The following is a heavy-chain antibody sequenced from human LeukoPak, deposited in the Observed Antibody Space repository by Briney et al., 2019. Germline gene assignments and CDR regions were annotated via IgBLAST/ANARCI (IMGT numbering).Heavy chain of an antibody. Sequence: GGSLRLSCAASGFRFSSYVMSWVRQAPGKGLEYVSSIDGSDGASYYADSVKGRFTISRDNSKNTLFLQMNSLRVEDTAVYCGRVDGGNYDYWGKGTLLTGSS. D-gene: IGHD1-7*01. CDR3: GRVDGGNYDY. CDR2: IDGSDGAS. J-gene: IGHJ4*02. CDR1: GFRFSSYV. V-gene: IGHV3-23*01.